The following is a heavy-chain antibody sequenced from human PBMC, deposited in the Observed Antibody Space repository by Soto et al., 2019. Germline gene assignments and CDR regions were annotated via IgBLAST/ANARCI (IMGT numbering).Heavy chain of an antibody. D-gene: IGHD1-26*01. Sequence: QVPLVESGGGVVQPGRSLRLSCVASGFIFSNYGMHWVRQAPGKGLEWVAVIWFDGSIKYHGDSVKGRFTISRDNSKNTLYLQMNGLRAEDTAVYYCARGRSGSYIEYWGQGTLVTVSS. CDR2: IWFDGSIK. CDR1: GFIFSNYG. J-gene: IGHJ4*02. V-gene: IGHV3-33*01. CDR3: ARGRSGSYIEY.